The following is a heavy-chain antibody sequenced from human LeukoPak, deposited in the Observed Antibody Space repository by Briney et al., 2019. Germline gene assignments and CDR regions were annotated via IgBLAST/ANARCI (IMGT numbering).Heavy chain of an antibody. CDR1: GFTFSRYD. Sequence: PGRSLRLSCAASGFTFSRYDMHWVRQPTGKGLEWVSGIGTAGEIYYPGSVKGRFTISRENAKNSLYLQMNSLRAGDTAVYYCARAGYSSSWYSRYFDLWGRGTLVTVSS. D-gene: IGHD6-13*01. J-gene: IGHJ2*01. CDR2: IGTAGEI. CDR3: ARAGYSSSWYSRYFDL. V-gene: IGHV3-13*01.